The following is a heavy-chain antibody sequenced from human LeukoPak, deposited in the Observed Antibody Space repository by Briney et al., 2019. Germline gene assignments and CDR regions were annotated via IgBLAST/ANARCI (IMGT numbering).Heavy chain of an antibody. D-gene: IGHD6-19*01. CDR2: MNPNSGNT. J-gene: IGHJ4*02. V-gene: IGHV1-8*01. Sequence: ASVKVSCKASGYTFTSYDINWVRQATGQGLEWMGWMNPNSGNTGYAQKFQGRVTMTRNTSISTAYMELSSLRSEDTAVYYCAIDVVAGTASSRHFPGGYWGQGTLVTVSS. CDR3: AIDVVAGTASSRHFPGGY. CDR1: GYTFTSYD.